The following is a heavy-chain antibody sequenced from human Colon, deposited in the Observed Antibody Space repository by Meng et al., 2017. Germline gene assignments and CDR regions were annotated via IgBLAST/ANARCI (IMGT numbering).Heavy chain of an antibody. CDR2: IIPIFGTA. D-gene: IGHD3-22*01. CDR1: GGTFSSYA. V-gene: IGHV1-69*05. CDR3: ARGRDSSGYYCFDY. J-gene: IGHJ4*02. Sequence: SVQVSCKASGGTFSSYAISWVRHPHGQGLEWMGGIIPIFGTANYDQKFQGRVTITTDESTSKAYMELSRLRSEDPAVYYCARGRDSSGYYCFDYWGQGTLVTVSS.